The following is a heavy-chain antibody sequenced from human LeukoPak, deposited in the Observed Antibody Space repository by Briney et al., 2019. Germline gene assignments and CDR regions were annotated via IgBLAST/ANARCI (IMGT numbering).Heavy chain of an antibody. Sequence: GASVKVSCKASGYTFTGYYMHWVRQAPGQGLEWMGWINPNSGDASYAQKFHGRVTMSRDTSISTAYMELSSDDTAVYYCARGSGWAAVDCWGQGTLVTVSS. J-gene: IGHJ4*02. D-gene: IGHD6-19*01. V-gene: IGHV1-2*02. CDR2: INPNSGDA. CDR1: GYTFTGYY. CDR3: ARGSGWAAVDC.